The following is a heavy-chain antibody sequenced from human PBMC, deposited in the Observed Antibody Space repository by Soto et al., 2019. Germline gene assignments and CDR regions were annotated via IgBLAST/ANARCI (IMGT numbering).Heavy chain of an antibody. Sequence: QVQLVQSGAEVKTPGSSVKVSCKASGGTFSSYAISWVRQAPGQGLEWMGGIIPIFGTANYAQKFQGRVTITADESTSTAYMERSSLRSEDTAVYYCARRGSGWYKYNWFDPWGQGTLVTVSS. D-gene: IGHD6-19*01. J-gene: IGHJ5*02. V-gene: IGHV1-69*01. CDR1: GGTFSSYA. CDR2: IIPIFGTA. CDR3: ARRGSGWYKYNWFDP.